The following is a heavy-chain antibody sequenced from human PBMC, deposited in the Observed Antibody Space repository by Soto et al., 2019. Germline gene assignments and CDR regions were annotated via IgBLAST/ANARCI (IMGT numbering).Heavy chain of an antibody. CDR3: ARLGGDILTGPFDY. CDR2: IYYSGST. Sequence: PSETLSLTCTVSGGSISSYYWSWIRQPPGKGLEWIGYIYYSGSTNYNPSLKSRVTISVDTSKNQFSLKLSSVTAADTAVYYCARLGGDILTGPFDYWGLGTLVTVSS. V-gene: IGHV4-59*01. CDR1: GGSISSYY. J-gene: IGHJ4*02. D-gene: IGHD3-9*01.